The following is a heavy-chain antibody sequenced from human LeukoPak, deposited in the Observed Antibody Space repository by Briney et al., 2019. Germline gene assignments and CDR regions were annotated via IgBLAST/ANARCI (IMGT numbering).Heavy chain of an antibody. CDR3: ARDQRYYDSSGYPEDGFDV. Sequence: SGTLSLTCAVSGASIDSSNWWSWVGQSPGKRLEWIGEIYHSGSTNYNPSLKSRVTISVDKSKNQFSLKVTSVTAADTAMYYCARDQRYYDSSGYPEDGFDVWGQGTMVTVSS. CDR2: IYHSGST. V-gene: IGHV4-4*02. CDR1: GASIDSSNW. J-gene: IGHJ3*01. D-gene: IGHD3-22*01.